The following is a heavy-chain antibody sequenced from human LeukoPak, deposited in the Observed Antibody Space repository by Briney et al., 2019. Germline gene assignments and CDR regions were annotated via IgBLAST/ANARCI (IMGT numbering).Heavy chain of an antibody. J-gene: IGHJ3*02. CDR2: IYYSGST. CDR1: GGSISNSY. Sequence: SETLSLTCTVSGGSISNSYWSWIRQPPGKGLEWIGYIYYSGSTNYNPSLKSRVTISVDTSKNQFSLKLSSVTAADTAVYYCARVKSGSYGDDAFDIWGQGTMVTVSS. V-gene: IGHV4-59*01. CDR3: ARVKSGSYGDDAFDI. D-gene: IGHD1-26*01.